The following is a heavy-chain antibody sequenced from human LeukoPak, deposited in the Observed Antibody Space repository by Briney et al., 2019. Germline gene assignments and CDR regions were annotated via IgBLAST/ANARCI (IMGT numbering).Heavy chain of an antibody. CDR1: GYTFTSYG. CDR3: ARGRAAARRNRLYYYYYGMDV. J-gene: IGHJ6*02. D-gene: IGHD6-13*01. CDR2: ISAYNGNT. V-gene: IGHV1-18*01. Sequence: ASVKVSCKASGYTFTSYGIGWVRQAPGQGLEWVGWISAYNGNTNYAQKLQGRVTMTTDTSTSTAYMELRSLRSDDTAVYYCARGRAAARRNRLYYYYYGMDVWGQGTTVTVSS.